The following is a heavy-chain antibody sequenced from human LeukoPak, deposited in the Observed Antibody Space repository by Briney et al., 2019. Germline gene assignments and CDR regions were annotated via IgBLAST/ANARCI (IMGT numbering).Heavy chain of an antibody. CDR3: ARATYYYDSSGYLWSDAFDI. D-gene: IGHD3-22*01. V-gene: IGHV4-34*01. CDR2: INHSGST. Sequence: SETLSLTCAVYGGSFSGYYWSWIRQPPGKGLEWIGEINHSGSTNYNPSLKSRVTISVDTSKNQFSLKLSSVTAADTAVYYCARATYYYDSSGYLWSDAFDIWGQGTMVTVSS. CDR1: GGSFSGYY. J-gene: IGHJ3*02.